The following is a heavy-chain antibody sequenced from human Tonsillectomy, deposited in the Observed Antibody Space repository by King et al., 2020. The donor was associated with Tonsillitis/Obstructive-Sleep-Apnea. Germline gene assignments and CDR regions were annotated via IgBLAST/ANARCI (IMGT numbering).Heavy chain of an antibody. V-gene: IGHV3-7*01. CDR3: ARLGIAAAGPSNNLFDH. J-gene: IGHJ5*02. D-gene: IGHD6-13*01. Sequence: VQLVESGGGLVQPGGSLRLSCAASGFTFTNYWMSWVRQAPGKGLEWVANIKQDGSEKYYVDSVKGRFTISRDNAKKSLYLQMNSLRAEDTAVYYCARLGIAAAGPSNNLFDHWGQGTLVTVSS. CDR1: GFTFTNYW. CDR2: IKQDGSEK.